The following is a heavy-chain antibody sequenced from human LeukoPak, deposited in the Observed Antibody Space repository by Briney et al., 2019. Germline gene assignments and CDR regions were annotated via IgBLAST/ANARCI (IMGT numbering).Heavy chain of an antibody. Sequence: PSETLSLTCAVSIDSTRGNYWSWVRQSPGKGLEWIGEVHRSGRTNYMPSLKSRVTISIDNSKDQISLVLASVTAADTAVYYCATEILGAPTPGAYWGQGTLVTVSS. CDR2: VHRSGRT. D-gene: IGHD2-8*02. V-gene: IGHV4-4*02. CDR1: IDSTRGNY. CDR3: ATEILGAPTPGAY. J-gene: IGHJ4*02.